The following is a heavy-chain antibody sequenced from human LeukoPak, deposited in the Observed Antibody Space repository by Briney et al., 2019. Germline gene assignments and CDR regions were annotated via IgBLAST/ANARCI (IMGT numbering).Heavy chain of an antibody. CDR1: GGSFSGYY. V-gene: IGHV4-34*01. Sequence: PSETLSLTCAVYGGSFSGYYWSWIRQPPGKGLEWIGEINHSGSTNYNPSLKSRVTISVDTSKNQFSLKLSSVTAADTAVYYCARDVGSGWYYDWGQGTLVTVSS. CDR2: INHSGST. J-gene: IGHJ4*02. CDR3: ARDVGSGWYYD. D-gene: IGHD6-19*01.